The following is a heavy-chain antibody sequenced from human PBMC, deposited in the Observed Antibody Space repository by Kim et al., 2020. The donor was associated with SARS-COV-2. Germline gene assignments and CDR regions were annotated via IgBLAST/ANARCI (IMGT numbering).Heavy chain of an antibody. CDR1: GGTFSNYA. V-gene: IGHV1-69*04. D-gene: IGHD2-15*01. J-gene: IGHJ5*01. Sequence: SVKVSCKASGGTFSNYAFTWVRQAPGQGLEWMGRIIPILGRVEYAQKFQGRVTITADKATSTVYMDLSSLRHDDTAVYYCARDFVVGPKREAFDSWGQGTLVTVSS. CDR3: ARDFVVGPKREAFDS. CDR2: IIPILGRV.